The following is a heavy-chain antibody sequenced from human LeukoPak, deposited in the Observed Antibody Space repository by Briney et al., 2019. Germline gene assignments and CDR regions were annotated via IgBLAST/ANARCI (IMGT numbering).Heavy chain of an antibody. CDR1: GGSISSYY. Sequence: PSETLSLTCTVSGGSISSYYWSWVRQPPGKGLEWIGYIYSSGSTNYNPSLKSRVTISVDTSKKQFSLKLSSVTAADTALYYCARTYSTSSNFDYWGQGPLVTVSS. D-gene: IGHD2-2*01. CDR2: IYSSGST. CDR3: ARTYSTSSNFDY. V-gene: IGHV4-4*09. J-gene: IGHJ4*02.